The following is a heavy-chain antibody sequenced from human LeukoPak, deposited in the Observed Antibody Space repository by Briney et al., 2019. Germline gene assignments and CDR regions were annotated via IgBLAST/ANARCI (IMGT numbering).Heavy chain of an antibody. CDR1: GYSISSGYY. J-gene: IGHJ4*02. V-gene: IGHV4-38-2*01. CDR3: ARAHSSGWTFDY. D-gene: IGHD6-19*01. CDR2: IYHSGST. Sequence: SETLSLTCAVSGYSISSGYYWGWIRQPPGKGLEWIGSIYHSGSTYYNPSLKSRVTISVDTSKNQFSLKLSSVTAADTAVHYCARAHSSGWTFDYWGQGTLVTVSS.